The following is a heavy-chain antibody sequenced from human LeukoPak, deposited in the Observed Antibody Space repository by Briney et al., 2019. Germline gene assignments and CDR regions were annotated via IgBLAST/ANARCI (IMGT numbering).Heavy chain of an antibody. CDR3: SGYYDFWSGKTGADAFDI. Sequence: GGSLRLSRTASGFTFCDYAMSWVRQAPGKGLEWVGFIRSKAYGGTTEYAASVKGRFTISRDDSKSIAYLQMNSLKTEDTAVYYCSGYYDFWSGKTGADAFDIWGQGTMVTVSS. CDR2: IRSKAYGGTT. CDR1: GFTFCDYA. J-gene: IGHJ3*02. V-gene: IGHV3-49*04. D-gene: IGHD3-3*01.